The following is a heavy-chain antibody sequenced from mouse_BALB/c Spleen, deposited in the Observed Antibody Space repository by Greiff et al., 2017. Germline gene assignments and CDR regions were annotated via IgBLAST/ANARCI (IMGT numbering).Heavy chain of an antibody. CDR1: GYTFTSYW. Sequence: QVQLQQPGAELVRPGASVKLSCKASGYTFTSYWINWVKQRPGQGLEWIGNIYPSDSYTNYNQKFKDKATLTVDKSSSTAYMQLSSPTSEDSAVYYCTREGDYYGSSSVGIYYAMDYWGQGTSVTVSS. J-gene: IGHJ4*01. CDR2: IYPSDSYT. V-gene: IGHV1-69*02. D-gene: IGHD1-1*01. CDR3: TREGDYYGSSSVGIYYAMDY.